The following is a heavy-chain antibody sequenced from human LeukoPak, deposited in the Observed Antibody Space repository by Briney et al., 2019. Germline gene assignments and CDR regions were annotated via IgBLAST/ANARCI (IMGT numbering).Heavy chain of an antibody. CDR2: INHSGST. CDR3: ARGGQGYSSQRGYYYYMDV. V-gene: IGHV4-34*01. CDR1: GGSFSGYY. J-gene: IGHJ6*03. D-gene: IGHD6-13*01. Sequence: PSETLSLTCAVYGGSFSGYYWSWIRQPPGKGLEWIGEINHSGSTNYNPSLKSRVTISVHTSKNQFSLKLSSVTAADTAVYYCARGGQGYSSQRGYYYYMDVWGKGTTVTISS.